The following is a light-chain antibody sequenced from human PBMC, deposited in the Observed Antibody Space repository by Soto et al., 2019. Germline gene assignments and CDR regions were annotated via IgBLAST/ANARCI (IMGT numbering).Light chain of an antibody. J-gene: IGKJ1*01. V-gene: IGKV1-5*01. CDR3: LQYNSYPWT. CDR1: QSSSSW. CDR2: DAS. Sequence: DIQMTQSPSTLSASVGDRVTITCRASQSSSSWLAWYQQKPGKAPKLLIYDASSLESGVPSRFSGSGSGTEFTLTISSLQHDDFATYYCLQYNSYPWTFGQGTKVEIK.